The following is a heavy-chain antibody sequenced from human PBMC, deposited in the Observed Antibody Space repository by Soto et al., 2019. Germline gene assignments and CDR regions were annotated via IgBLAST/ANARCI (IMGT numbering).Heavy chain of an antibody. J-gene: IGHJ4*02. Sequence: SLTCTVSGGSISRYYWSWIRQPPGKGLEWIGFIHYSGSTNYNPSLKSRVTMSVDTSKNQFSLKLTSVNAADTAVYYCTRGGDAYKNGHWGQGTLVTVSS. CDR2: IHYSGST. V-gene: IGHV4-59*01. CDR3: TRGGDAYKNGH. CDR1: GGSISRYY. D-gene: IGHD2-21*01.